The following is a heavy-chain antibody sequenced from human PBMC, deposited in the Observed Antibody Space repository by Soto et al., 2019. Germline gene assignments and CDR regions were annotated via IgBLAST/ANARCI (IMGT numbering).Heavy chain of an antibody. CDR1: GYTFTSYD. Sequence: ASVKVSCKASGYTFTSYDINWVRQATGQGLEWMGWMNPNSGNTGYAQKFQGRVTMTRNTSISTAYMELSSLRSEDTAVYYCARGRYSSSWYSFPRPDYWGQGTLVTVSS. V-gene: IGHV1-8*01. D-gene: IGHD6-13*01. CDR2: MNPNSGNT. J-gene: IGHJ4*02. CDR3: ARGRYSSSWYSFPRPDY.